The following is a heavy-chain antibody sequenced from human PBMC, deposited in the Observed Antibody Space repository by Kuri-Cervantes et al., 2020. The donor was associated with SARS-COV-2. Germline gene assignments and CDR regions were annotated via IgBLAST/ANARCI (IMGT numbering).Heavy chain of an antibody. J-gene: IGHJ3*02. CDR2: ISYDGSNK. CDR1: GFTFSSYG. V-gene: IGHV3-30*18. Sequence: GESLKISCEASGFTFSSYGMHWVRQAPGKGLEWVAVISYDGSNKYYADSVKGRFTISRDNSKNTLYLQMNSLRAEDTAVYYCAKDRTRNTYYYDSSGYYYGGFDAFDIWGQGTMVTVSS. D-gene: IGHD3-22*01. CDR3: AKDRTRNTYYYDSSGYYYGGFDAFDI.